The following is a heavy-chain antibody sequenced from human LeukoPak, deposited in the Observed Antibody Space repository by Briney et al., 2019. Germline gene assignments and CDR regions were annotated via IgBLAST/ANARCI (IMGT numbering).Heavy chain of an antibody. CDR1: GCTFTSSA. D-gene: IGHD5-24*01. CDR3: AASPSRDGYNSWLINAFDI. CDR2: IVVGSCNT. V-gene: IGHV1-58*02. Sequence: GTSVKVSCKASGCTFTSSAMQWVGQARGQRREWIEWIVVGSCNTNYAQKFQERVTITRDMSTSTAYMELSSLRSEDTAVYYCAASPSRDGYNSWLINAFDIWGQGTMVTVSS. J-gene: IGHJ3*02.